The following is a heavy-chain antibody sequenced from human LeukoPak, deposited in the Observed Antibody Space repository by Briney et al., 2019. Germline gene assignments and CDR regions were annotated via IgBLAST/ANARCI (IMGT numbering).Heavy chain of an antibody. CDR1: GFTFSSYS. Sequence: GGSLRLSCAASGFTFSSYSMNWVRQAPGKGLEWVSGISGSGGSTYYADSVRGRFTISRDNSKNTLYLQMNTLRAEDTAVYYCAKGALRGYTYGYTPYYFDYWGHGTLVTVSS. V-gene: IGHV3-23*01. D-gene: IGHD5-18*01. J-gene: IGHJ4*01. CDR2: ISGSGGST. CDR3: AKGALRGYTYGYTPYYFDY.